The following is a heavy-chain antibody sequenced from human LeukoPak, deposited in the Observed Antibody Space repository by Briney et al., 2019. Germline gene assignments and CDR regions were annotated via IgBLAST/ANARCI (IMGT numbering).Heavy chain of an antibody. D-gene: IGHD4-17*01. CDR1: GFIFNDAW. Sequence: GGSLRLSCAASGFIFNDAWMSWVRQAPGKGLEWVGRIKSKVDGGTTDFAAPVKGRFTILRDDSKKMLYLQMNSLKTEDTAVYYCTTAPNYSDDYGDYGPESGRAVYWGQGTLVTVSS. V-gene: IGHV3-15*01. CDR3: TTAPNYSDDYGDYGPESGRAVY. CDR2: IKSKVDGGTT. J-gene: IGHJ4*02.